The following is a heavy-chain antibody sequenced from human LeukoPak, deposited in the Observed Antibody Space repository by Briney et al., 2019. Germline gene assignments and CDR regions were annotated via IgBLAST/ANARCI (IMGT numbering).Heavy chain of an antibody. D-gene: IGHD3-10*01. Sequence: PSETLSLTCAVSGASISGSGYYLGWIRQPPGKGLEWIGNIYYTGSTYYNASLQSRVTISIDMSKNQFSLRLNSVTAEDTALYYCARGGLVRGTINSLIGFDVWGQGIMVAVSS. CDR3: ARGGLVRGTINSLIGFDV. CDR2: IYYTGST. CDR1: GASISGSGYY. V-gene: IGHV4-39*07. J-gene: IGHJ3*01.